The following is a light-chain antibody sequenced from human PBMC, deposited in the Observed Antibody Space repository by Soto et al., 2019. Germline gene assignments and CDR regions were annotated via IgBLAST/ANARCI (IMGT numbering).Light chain of an antibody. CDR1: SSDVGGYNY. J-gene: IGLJ1*01. V-gene: IGLV2-14*01. CDR2: EVS. Sequence: QSVLTQPASVSGSPGRSITISCTGTSSDVGGYNYVSWYQQRPGKAPKLMIYEVSNRPSGVSNRFSGSKSGNTASLTISGLQAEDEADYYCSSYTSSSTLLFGTGTKVTV. CDR3: SSYTSSSTLL.